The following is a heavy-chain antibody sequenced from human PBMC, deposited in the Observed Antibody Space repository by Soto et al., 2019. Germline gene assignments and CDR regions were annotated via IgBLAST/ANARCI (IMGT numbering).Heavy chain of an antibody. CDR3: AKNRPHYYDTLDP. J-gene: IGHJ5*02. Sequence: GGSLRLSCAASGFTFSSYSISWVRQAPGKGLEWVSSVSGSGVDTYYRDSVKGRFAISRDNSKNTVYLHMNGLRAEDTALYYCAKNRPHYYDTLDPCGQGTLVTV. CDR2: VSGSGVDT. D-gene: IGHD3-22*01. CDR1: GFTFSSYS. V-gene: IGHV3-23*01.